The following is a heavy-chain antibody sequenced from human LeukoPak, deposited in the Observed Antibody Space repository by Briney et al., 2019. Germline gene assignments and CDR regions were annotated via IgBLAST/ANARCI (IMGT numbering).Heavy chain of an antibody. CDR2: ISHSGTT. CDR3: AREPMGPKRWFDP. J-gene: IGHJ5*02. V-gene: IGHV4-4*02. D-gene: IGHD1-26*01. CDR1: GGSIRSSNW. Sequence: PSETLSLTCDVSGGSIRSSNWWSWVRQPPGKGPEWIGEISHSGTTNYNSSLKSRVTISVDKSKNQFSMKLTSVTAADTAVYYCAREPMGPKRWFDPWGQGTLVTVSS.